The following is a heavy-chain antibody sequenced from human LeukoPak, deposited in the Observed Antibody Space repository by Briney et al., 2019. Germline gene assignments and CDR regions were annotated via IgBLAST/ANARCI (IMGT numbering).Heavy chain of an antibody. D-gene: IGHD3-22*01. CDR2: IYPGDSTT. CDR1: GYSFTNYW. Sequence: GESLKISGKASGYSFTNYWIGWVRQMPGKGLEWMGLIYPGDSTTRYSPSSQGQVTISADNSINTAYLQWSSLAASDTAIYYCARTYHRRGYGAFDIWGQGTLVTVPS. J-gene: IGHJ3*02. V-gene: IGHV5-51*01. CDR3: ARTYHRRGYGAFDI.